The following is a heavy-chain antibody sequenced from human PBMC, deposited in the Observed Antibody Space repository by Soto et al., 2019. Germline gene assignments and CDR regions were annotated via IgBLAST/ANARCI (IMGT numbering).Heavy chain of an antibody. CDR3: ARDGEYYYASSGYYYVRYYYYGMAV. Sequence: QVQLVESGGGVVQPGRSLRLSCAASGFTFSSYGMHWVRQAPGKGLEWVAVIWYDGSNKYYADSVKGRFTISRDNSKNTLYLQMNSLIAEDTAVYYCARDGEYYYASSGYYYVRYYYYGMAVWGHGTTVTVSS. CDR1: GFTFSSYG. V-gene: IGHV3-33*01. D-gene: IGHD3-22*01. J-gene: IGHJ6*02. CDR2: IWYDGSNK.